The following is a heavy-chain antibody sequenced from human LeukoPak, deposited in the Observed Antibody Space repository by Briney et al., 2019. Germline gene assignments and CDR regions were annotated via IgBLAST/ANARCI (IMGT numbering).Heavy chain of an antibody. J-gene: IGHJ4*02. CDR1: GYTFTGYY. V-gene: IGHV1-2*02. CDR3: ARASGWTPFDY. CDR2: INPNSGGT. D-gene: IGHD6-19*01. Sequence: ASVKVSCKASGYTFTGYYMHWVRQAPGQGLEWMGWINPNSGGTNYAQKFQGRVTMTRDTSISTAYMELRSLRSDDTAVYYCARASGWTPFDYWGQGTLVTVSS.